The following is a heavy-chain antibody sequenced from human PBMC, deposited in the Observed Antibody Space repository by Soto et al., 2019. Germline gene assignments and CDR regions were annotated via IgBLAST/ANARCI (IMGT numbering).Heavy chain of an antibody. J-gene: IGHJ3*02. CDR2: ISYDGSNK. V-gene: IGHV3-30*18. D-gene: IGHD4-17*01. CDR3: AKVYDYGDYGAVDI. Sequence: QVQLVESGGGVVQPGRSLRLSCAASGFTFSSYVMHWVRQAPGKGLDWVAVISYDGSNKYYADSVKGRFTISRDNSKNTLYLQMNSLRAEDTAVFYCAKVYDYGDYGAVDIWGQGTMVTVSS. CDR1: GFTFSSYV.